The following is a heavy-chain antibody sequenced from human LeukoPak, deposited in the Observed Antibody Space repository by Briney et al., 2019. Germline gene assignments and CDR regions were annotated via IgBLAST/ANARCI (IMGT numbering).Heavy chain of an antibody. Sequence: PGGSLRLSCAASGFTFSSYGMHWVRQAPGKGLEWEAVIWYDGSNKYYADSVKGRFTISRDNSKNTLYLQMNSLRAEDTAVYYCARVETMVRGVIKAHYYYYYGMDVWGKGTTVTVSS. V-gene: IGHV3-33*01. J-gene: IGHJ6*04. D-gene: IGHD3-10*01. CDR1: GFTFSSYG. CDR3: ARVETMVRGVIKAHYYYYYGMDV. CDR2: IWYDGSNK.